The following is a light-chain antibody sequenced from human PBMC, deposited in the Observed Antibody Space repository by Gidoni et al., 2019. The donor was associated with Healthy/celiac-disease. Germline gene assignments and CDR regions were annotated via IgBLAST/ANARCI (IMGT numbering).Light chain of an antibody. J-gene: IGKJ2*01. Sequence: IQMTQSPSSLSAPVGDRVTITCRASQSISSYLNSYQQKPGKATKLLIAAASSLQRRVPPRFSGSGSGTYFTLTISSLQHEDFATYYCQQSYSTPNTFGQGTKLEIK. CDR2: AAS. CDR1: QSISSY. V-gene: IGKV1-39*01. CDR3: QQSYSTPNT.